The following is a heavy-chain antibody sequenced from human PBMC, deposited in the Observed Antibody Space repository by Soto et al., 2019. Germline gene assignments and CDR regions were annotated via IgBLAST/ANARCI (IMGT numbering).Heavy chain of an antibody. CDR1: GGSISSGGYY. CDR3: ARGPGTMAKIDY. J-gene: IGHJ4*02. V-gene: IGHV4-31*03. D-gene: IGHD3-10*01. CDR2: IYYSGST. Sequence: TLSLTCTVSGGSISSGGYYWSWIRQHPGKGLEWIGYIYYSGSTYYNPSLKSRVTISVDTSKNQFSLKLSSVTAADTAVYYCARGPGTMAKIDYWGQGTLVTVSS.